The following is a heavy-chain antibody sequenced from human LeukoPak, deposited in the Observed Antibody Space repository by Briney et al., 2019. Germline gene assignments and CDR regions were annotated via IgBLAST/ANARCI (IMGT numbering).Heavy chain of an antibody. CDR2: ISSSGSTI. J-gene: IGHJ5*02. Sequence: GGSLRLSCAASGFTFSSYEMNWVRQAPGKGLEWVSYISSSGSTIYYADSVRGRFTISRDNAKNSLYLQMNSLSAEDTAFYYCARDALQLTGNYVTRWWFDPWGQGTLVTVSS. CDR3: ARDALQLTGNYVTRWWFDP. V-gene: IGHV3-48*03. CDR1: GFTFSSYE. D-gene: IGHD3-9*01.